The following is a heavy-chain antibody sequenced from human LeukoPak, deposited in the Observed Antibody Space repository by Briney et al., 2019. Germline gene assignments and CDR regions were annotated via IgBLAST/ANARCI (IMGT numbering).Heavy chain of an antibody. J-gene: IGHJ4*02. V-gene: IGHV1-2*06. CDR1: GQSLTGYF. CDR3: ARLGLHGSGTYYFFDY. CDR2: IDPNTGDT. D-gene: IGHD3-10*01. Sequence: ASVKVSCKASGQSLTGYFIHWVRQAPGQGLEWVGRIDPNTGDTIYAQNFQGRVTVTSATFISTAYMELSRLTSDDTAVYFCARLGLHGSGTYYFFDYWGQGTLVTVSS.